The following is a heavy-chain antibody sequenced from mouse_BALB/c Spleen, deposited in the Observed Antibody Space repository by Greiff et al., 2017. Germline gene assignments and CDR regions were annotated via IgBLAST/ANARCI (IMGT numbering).Heavy chain of an antibody. V-gene: IGHV5-12-1*01. CDR1: GFAFSSYD. Sequence: EVKLMESGGGLVKPGGSLKLSCAASGFAFSSYDMSWVRQTPEKRLEWVAYISSGGGSTYYPDTVKGRFTISRDNAKNTLYLQMSSLKSEDTAMYYCARGAYYRYDGYAMDYWGQGTSVTVSS. J-gene: IGHJ4*01. CDR3: ARGAYYRYDGYAMDY. D-gene: IGHD2-14*01. CDR2: ISSGGGST.